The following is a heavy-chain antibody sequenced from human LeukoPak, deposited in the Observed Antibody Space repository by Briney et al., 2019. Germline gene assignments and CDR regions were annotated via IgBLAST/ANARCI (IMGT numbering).Heavy chain of an antibody. J-gene: IGHJ5*02. CDR3: ARVVVSHLRFDP. CDR2: INHSGST. D-gene: IGHD2-15*01. V-gene: IGHV4-34*01. CDR1: GGSFSGYY. Sequence: SETLSLTCAVYGGSFSGYYWSWIRQPPGKGLEWIGEINHSGSTNYNPSLKSRVTISVDTSKNQFSLKLSSVTAADTAVYHCARVVVSHLRFDPWGQGTLVTVSS.